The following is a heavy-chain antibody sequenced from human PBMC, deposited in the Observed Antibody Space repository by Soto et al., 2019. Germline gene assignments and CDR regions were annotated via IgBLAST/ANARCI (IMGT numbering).Heavy chain of an antibody. Sequence: QVQLVESGGGVVQAGRSLRLSCAASGFSFSTYGMHWVRQAPGKGLEWLALIYFDGSKKYYADSVKGRFTISRDNSKNTLYLQMSSLRAEDTAVYYCARVGGTVTSDYWGQGTLVTVSS. CDR3: ARVGGTVTSDY. J-gene: IGHJ4*02. CDR2: IYFDGSKK. D-gene: IGHD4-17*01. CDR1: GFSFSTYG. V-gene: IGHV3-33*01.